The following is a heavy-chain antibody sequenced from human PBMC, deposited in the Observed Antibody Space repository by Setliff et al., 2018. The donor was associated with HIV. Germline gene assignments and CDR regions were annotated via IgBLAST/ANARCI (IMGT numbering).Heavy chain of an antibody. CDR3: ARLGYRWGGNDY. V-gene: IGHV4-38-2*02. Sequence: SETLSLTCTVSGYSISSGYYWSWIRQAAGKGLEWIGEINHSGSTNYNPSLKSRVTISVDTSKNQFSLKLSSVTAADTAVYYCARLGYRWGGNDYWGQGTLVTVSS. D-gene: IGHD7-27*01. CDR2: INHSGST. CDR1: GYSISSGYY. J-gene: IGHJ4*02.